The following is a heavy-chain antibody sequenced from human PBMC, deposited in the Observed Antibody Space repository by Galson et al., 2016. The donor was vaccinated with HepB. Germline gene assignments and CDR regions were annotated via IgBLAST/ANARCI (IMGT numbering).Heavy chain of an antibody. Sequence: SVKVSCKASGYTFTYRYLHWVRQAPGQALEWMGWITPFNGNTHYAQRFQDRITITRDRSTNTGYMELSSLRSEDTAMYYCASTRDDIGGMGVWGQGTTVTVSS. CDR2: ITPFNGNT. CDR1: GYTFTYRY. CDR3: ASTRDDIGGMGV. J-gene: IGHJ6*02. V-gene: IGHV1-45*02. D-gene: IGHD3-9*01.